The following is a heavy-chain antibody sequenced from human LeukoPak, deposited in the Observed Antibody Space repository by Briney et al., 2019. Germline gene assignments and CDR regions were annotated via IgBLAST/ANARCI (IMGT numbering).Heavy chain of an antibody. Sequence: PGGSLRLSCAASGFTFSSYAMSWVRQAPGKGLEWVSVISGSGGSTDYGDSVKGRFTISRDNSKNTLYLQMNSLRAEDTAIYFCANEVRPNDYWGRGTLVTVSS. CDR1: GFTFSSYA. J-gene: IGHJ4*02. CDR2: ISGSGGST. D-gene: IGHD4/OR15-4a*01. V-gene: IGHV3-23*01. CDR3: ANEVRPNDY.